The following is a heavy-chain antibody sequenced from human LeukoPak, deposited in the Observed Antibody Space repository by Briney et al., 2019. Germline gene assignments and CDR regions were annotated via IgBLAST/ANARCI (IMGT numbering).Heavy chain of an antibody. J-gene: IGHJ1*01. D-gene: IGHD1-26*01. CDR1: GFTFSSYW. Sequence: GGSLRLSCAASGFTFSSYWMSWVRQAPGKGQEWVANIKQDGSEKYYVDSVKGRFTISRDNAKNSLYLQMNSLRAEDTAVYYCASYSGSYWSEYFQHWGQGTLVTVSS. V-gene: IGHV3-7*01. CDR2: IKQDGSEK. CDR3: ASYSGSYWSEYFQH.